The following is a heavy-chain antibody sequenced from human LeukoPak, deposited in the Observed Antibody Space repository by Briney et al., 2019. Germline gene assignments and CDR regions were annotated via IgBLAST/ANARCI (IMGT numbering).Heavy chain of an antibody. Sequence: GESLRLSCAASGFSFSTYSMSWVRQAPGKGLEWVANINQDGTEKYYVDSVKGRFTVSRDYAKNSLYLQMNSLRAEDTAVYYCAQLNTNWFDPWGQGTLVTVSS. CDR3: AQLNTNWFDP. CDR2: INQDGTEK. D-gene: IGHD5-24*01. V-gene: IGHV3-7*01. CDR1: GFSFSTYS. J-gene: IGHJ5*02.